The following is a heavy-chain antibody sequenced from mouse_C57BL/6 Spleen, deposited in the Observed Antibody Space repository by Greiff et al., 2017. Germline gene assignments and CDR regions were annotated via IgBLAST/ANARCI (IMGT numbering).Heavy chain of an antibody. J-gene: IGHJ1*03. V-gene: IGHV3-6*01. CDR1: GYSITSGYY. CDR2: ISYDGSN. CDR3: ARDKRDWYFDV. Sequence: EVQLQESGPGLVKPSQSLSLTCSVTGYSITSGYYWNWIRQFPGNKLEWMGYISYDGSNNYNPSLKNRISITRDTSKNQFFLKLNSVTTEDTATYYCARDKRDWYFDVWGTGTTVTVSS.